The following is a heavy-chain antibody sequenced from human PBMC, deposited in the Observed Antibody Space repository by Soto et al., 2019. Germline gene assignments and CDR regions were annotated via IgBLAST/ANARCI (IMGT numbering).Heavy chain of an antibody. V-gene: IGHV1-3*01. D-gene: IGHD6-13*01. Sequence: ASVKVSCKASGYTFTSYAMHWVRQAPGQRLEWMGWINAGNGNTKYSQKFQGRVTITRDTSASTAYMELSSLRSEDTAVYYCARADSSSWYQDLEIFDYWGQGTLVTVSS. CDR2: INAGNGNT. CDR3: ARADSSSWYQDLEIFDY. J-gene: IGHJ4*02. CDR1: GYTFTSYA.